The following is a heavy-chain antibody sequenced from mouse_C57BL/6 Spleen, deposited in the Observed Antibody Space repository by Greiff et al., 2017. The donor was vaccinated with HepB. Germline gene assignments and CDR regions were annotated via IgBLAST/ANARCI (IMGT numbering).Heavy chain of an antibody. CDR2: IDPNSGGT. V-gene: IGHV1-72*01. J-gene: IGHJ3*01. CDR1: GHTFTSYW. Sequence: QQSCKASGHTFTSYWMHWVTQRLGRGLEWIGRIDPNSGGTKYNEKFKSKATLTVDKPSSTAYMQLRSLTSEDYAAYYFAREDYYGFAYWGQGTLVTVSA. CDR3: AREDYYGFAY. D-gene: IGHD2-1*01.